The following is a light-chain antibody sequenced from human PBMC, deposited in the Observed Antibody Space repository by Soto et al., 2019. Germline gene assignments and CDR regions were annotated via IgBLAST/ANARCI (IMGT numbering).Light chain of an antibody. V-gene: IGLV2-14*03. CDR2: DVS. CDR3: SSYTATRTVV. J-gene: IGLJ3*02. CDR1: SSDVGGYNH. Sequence: QPVLTQPASVSGSPGQSITIACTGTSSDVGGYNHVSWYQVHPGKAPRLVIYDVSIRPPAVSDRFSGSTSGNTASLTISGLQAEDEADYYCSSYTATRTVVFGGGTKVTVL.